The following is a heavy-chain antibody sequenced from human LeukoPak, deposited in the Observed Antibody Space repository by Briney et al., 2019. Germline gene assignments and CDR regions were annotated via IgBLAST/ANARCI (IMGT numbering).Heavy chain of an antibody. Sequence: GGSLRLSCAASGFTFSSYSMNWVRQAPGKGLEWVSSISSSSSYIYYADSVKGRFTISRDNAKNSLYLQMNSLRAEDTAVYYCARESPAAAGSFDYWGQGTLVTVSS. CDR3: ARESPAAAGSFDY. CDR1: GFTFSSYS. D-gene: IGHD6-13*01. CDR2: ISSSSSYI. V-gene: IGHV3-21*01. J-gene: IGHJ4*02.